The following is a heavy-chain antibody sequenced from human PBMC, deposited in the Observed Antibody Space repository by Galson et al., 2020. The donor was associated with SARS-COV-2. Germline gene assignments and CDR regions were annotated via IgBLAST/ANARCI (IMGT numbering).Heavy chain of an antibody. J-gene: IGHJ6*02. Sequence: SLKISCAASGFAFDDHTVHWVRQAPGKGLEWVSGISWNSGRIGYADSVKGRFTISRDNAKKSLYLQMNSLREEDTALYYCAKELAFGELALYYYDGMNVWGQGTTVTVSS. CDR3: AKELAFGELALYYYDGMNV. D-gene: IGHD3-16*01. V-gene: IGHV3-9*01. CDR2: ISWNSGRI. CDR1: GFAFDDHT.